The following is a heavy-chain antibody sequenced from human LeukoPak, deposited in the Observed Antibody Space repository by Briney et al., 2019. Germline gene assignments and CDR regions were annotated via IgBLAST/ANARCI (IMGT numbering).Heavy chain of an antibody. Sequence: PGGSLRLSCAASGFTFSSYAMTWVRQAPGKGLEWVSTISGSGGSTYYADSVKGRFTISRDNSKNTLYLQMNSLRAEDTAVYYCAKGSYGDFAYNDYWGQGTLVTVSS. CDR2: ISGSGGST. CDR3: AKGSYGDFAYNDY. CDR1: GFTFSSYA. D-gene: IGHD4-17*01. V-gene: IGHV3-23*01. J-gene: IGHJ4*02.